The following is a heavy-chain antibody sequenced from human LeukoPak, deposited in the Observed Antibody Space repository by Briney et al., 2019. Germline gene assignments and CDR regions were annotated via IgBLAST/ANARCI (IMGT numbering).Heavy chain of an antibody. D-gene: IGHD2-2*01. J-gene: IGHJ4*02. Sequence: PSETLSLTCSVSGYSISGGHSWGWIRQTPGKGLEWMGGIFHSGTTFHNPSLKSRVTISLDTSKNEVSLKLTSVTAADTAVYYCAREASTGPSLFDYWGQGTLVTVYS. CDR2: IFHSGTT. V-gene: IGHV4-38-2*02. CDR1: GYSISGGHS. CDR3: AREASTGPSLFDY.